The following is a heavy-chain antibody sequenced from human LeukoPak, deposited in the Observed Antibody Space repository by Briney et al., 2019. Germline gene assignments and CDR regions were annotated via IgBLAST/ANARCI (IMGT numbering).Heavy chain of an antibody. CDR3: ARQGSGSSYYYYTFPY. CDR1: GGTLSGYY. J-gene: IGHJ4*02. Sequence: ADTLSLTCAVYGGTLSGYYWSWIRQPPGKGLEWIGEINHSGNTNYNPSLKSRVTMSVDTSMNHFYLKLSSVTAADTAVYYCARQGSGSSYYYYTFPYWGQGTLVTVAS. D-gene: IGHD1-26*01. CDR2: INHSGNT. V-gene: IGHV4-34*01.